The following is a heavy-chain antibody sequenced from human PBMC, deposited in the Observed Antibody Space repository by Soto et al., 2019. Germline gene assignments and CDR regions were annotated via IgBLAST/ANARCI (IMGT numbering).Heavy chain of an antibody. CDR3: AIDKQCYYDRSDFSPCAFDL. CDR2: ISGSGGST. CDR1: GFTFSSYA. Sequence: GGSLRLSCAASGFTFSSYAMSWVRQAPGKGLEWVSAISGSGGSTYYADSVKGRFTISRDNSKNTLYLQMNSLRAEDTAVYYCAIDKQCYYDRSDFSPCAFDLCCEVTTVTVS. J-gene: IGHJ3*01. V-gene: IGHV3-23*01. D-gene: IGHD3-22*01.